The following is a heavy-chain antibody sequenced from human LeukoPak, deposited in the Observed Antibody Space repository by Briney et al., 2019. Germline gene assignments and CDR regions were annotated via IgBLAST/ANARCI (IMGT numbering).Heavy chain of an antibody. CDR1: GFTFRSYW. CDR2: LDVDGSST. V-gene: IGHV3-74*01. CDR3: ARGAPVDL. Sequence: PGGSLRLSCAASGFTFRSYWMNWVRQAPGKGLMWVSRLDVDGSSTTYADSVKGRFTISRDNARNTLHLQMSSLGAEDTAVYYCARGAPVDLWGRGTLVTVSS. J-gene: IGHJ2*01.